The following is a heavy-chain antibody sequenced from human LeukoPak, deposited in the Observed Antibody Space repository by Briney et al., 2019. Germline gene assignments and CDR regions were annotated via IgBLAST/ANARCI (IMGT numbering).Heavy chain of an antibody. CDR2: ISGSGDIT. J-gene: IGHJ4*02. CDR3: AKDPHSSGWYVHFYFDF. V-gene: IGHV3-23*01. Sequence: GGSLRLSCAACGFTFSSYAMSWVRQSPGKGLEWVSAISGSGDITYYADSVKGRFTVSRDNSKNTLFLQMNSLRAEDTAVYYCAKDPHSSGWYVHFYFDFWGQGTLVTVSS. CDR1: GFTFSSYA. D-gene: IGHD6-19*01.